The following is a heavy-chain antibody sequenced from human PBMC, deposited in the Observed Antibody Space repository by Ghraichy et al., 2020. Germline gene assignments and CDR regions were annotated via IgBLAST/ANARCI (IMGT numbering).Heavy chain of an antibody. CDR3: AKDAGYTTPYYFDS. Sequence: GGSLRLSCATSGFNFSRYVMTWVRQAPGKGLEWVSSISGFGDTTYYASAVKGRFVISRDNSRHTLYLQLHSLRVEDTALFFCAKDAGYTTPYYFDSWGQGTLVSVSS. J-gene: IGHJ4*02. V-gene: IGHV3-23*01. CDR1: GFNFSRYV. CDR2: ISGFGDTT. D-gene: IGHD5-24*01.